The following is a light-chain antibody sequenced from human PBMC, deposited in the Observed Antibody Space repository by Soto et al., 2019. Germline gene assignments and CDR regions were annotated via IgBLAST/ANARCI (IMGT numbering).Light chain of an antibody. J-gene: IGKJ1*01. Sequence: IQVTQFPSSLSASVGDRITITCRASQAIGNYLAWYQQKPGKVPKLLIYDASSLESGVPSRFSGNGSGTAFTLTISSLQSDDFATYYCQQYNSYSPSWTFGQGTKVEIK. CDR2: DAS. V-gene: IGKV1-13*02. CDR1: QAIGNY. CDR3: QQYNSYSPSWT.